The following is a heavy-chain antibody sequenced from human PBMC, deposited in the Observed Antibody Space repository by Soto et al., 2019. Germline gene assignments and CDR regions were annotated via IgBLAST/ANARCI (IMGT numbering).Heavy chain of an antibody. J-gene: IGHJ6*02. CDR2: ISSSSGYI. CDR3: ARVRSYSYGQGYGMDA. CDR1: GFTFSTYS. V-gene: IGHV3-21*01. Sequence: GGSLRLSCAASGFTFSTYSMNWVRQAPGKGLEWVSSISSSSGYIYYADSVKGRFTISRDDAKNSLSLQMNSLRAEDTAVYYCARVRSYSYGQGYGMDAWGQGTTVTVSS. D-gene: IGHD5-18*01.